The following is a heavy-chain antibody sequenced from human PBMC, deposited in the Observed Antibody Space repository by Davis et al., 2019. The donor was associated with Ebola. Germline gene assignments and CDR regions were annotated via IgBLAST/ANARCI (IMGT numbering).Heavy chain of an antibody. V-gene: IGHV3-23*01. CDR3: AKSGLSFGVVKYHYGMDV. J-gene: IGHJ6*04. Sequence: GGSLRLSCTDSVITFSSYVMSWVRQAPGKGLEWVSAISGSGGSTYYADSVKGRFTISRDNTKKTLYLQMNSLRAEDTAVYYCAKSGLSFGVVKYHYGMDVWGKGTTVTVSS. CDR2: ISGSGGST. CDR1: VITFSSYV. D-gene: IGHD3-3*01.